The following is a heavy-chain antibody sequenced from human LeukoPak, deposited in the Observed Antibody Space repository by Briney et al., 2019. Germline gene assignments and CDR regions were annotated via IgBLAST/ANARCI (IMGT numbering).Heavy chain of an antibody. CDR2: INHSGST. CDR3: ARGPDSGSYYAWFDP. Sequence: SETLSLTCAVYDGSFSGYYWSWIRQPPGKGLEWIGEINHSGSTNYNPSLMSRVTISVDTSKNQFSLRLSSVTAADTAAYYCARGPDSGSYYAWFDPWGQGTLVTVSS. V-gene: IGHV4-34*01. J-gene: IGHJ5*02. CDR1: DGSFSGYY. D-gene: IGHD1-26*01.